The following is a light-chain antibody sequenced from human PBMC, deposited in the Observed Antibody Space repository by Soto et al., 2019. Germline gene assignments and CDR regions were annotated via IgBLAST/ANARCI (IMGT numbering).Light chain of an antibody. V-gene: IGKV1-5*03. Sequence: EIELTQSPTTLSASLGERVTVSCRARQSISGWLALSQQKPGKAPMLLIYNASSLESGVPARFRGSGSGTDFTLTISSLEPGDSAAYYCQQDSRCSPTLGQGTKVDIK. CDR1: QSISGW. CDR3: QQDSRCSPT. CDR2: NAS. J-gene: IGKJ1*01.